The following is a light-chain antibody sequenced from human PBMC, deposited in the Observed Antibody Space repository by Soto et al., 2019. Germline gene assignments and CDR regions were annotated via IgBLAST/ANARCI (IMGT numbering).Light chain of an antibody. CDR1: QSIRHY. CDR3: QHHNSDSQT. Sequence: DIQMTQSPPTLSASVGDRVTITCRASQSIRHYLAWYQQMPGKAPKLLIYGASTLQSGVPSMFSGSGSWTEFTLTISSLQSDDFGTYFCQHHNSDSQTVGQGTKVDIK. J-gene: IGKJ1*01. CDR2: GAS. V-gene: IGKV1-5*01.